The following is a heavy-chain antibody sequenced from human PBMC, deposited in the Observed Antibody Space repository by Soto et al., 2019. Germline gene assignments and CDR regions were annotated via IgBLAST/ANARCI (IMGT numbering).Heavy chain of an antibody. D-gene: IGHD3-10*01. CDR2: ISYDGSNK. V-gene: IGHV3-30-3*01. CDR1: GFTFSSYA. CDR3: ARDVEGIPNWYFDL. J-gene: IGHJ2*01. Sequence: QVQLVESGGGVVQPGRSLRLSCAASGFTFSSYAMHWVRQAPGKGLEWVAVISYDGSNKYYADSVKGRFTISRDNSKNTLYLQMNSLRAEDTAVYYCARDVEGIPNWYFDLWGRGTLVTVSS.